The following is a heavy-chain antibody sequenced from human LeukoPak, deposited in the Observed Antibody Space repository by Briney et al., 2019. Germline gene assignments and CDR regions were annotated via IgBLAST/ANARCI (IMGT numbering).Heavy chain of an antibody. V-gene: IGHV3-43*02. J-gene: IGHJ4*02. CDR3: AKDLAWGAAAGMVFDY. D-gene: IGHD6-13*01. CDR2: FSGDGGST. Sequence: GGSLRLSCAASGFTFDDYAMHWVRQAPGKGLEWVSLFSGDGGSTYYADSVKGRFTISRDNSKNSLYLQMNSLGTEDTALYYCAKDLAWGAAAGMVFDYWGQGTLVTVSS. CDR1: GFTFDDYA.